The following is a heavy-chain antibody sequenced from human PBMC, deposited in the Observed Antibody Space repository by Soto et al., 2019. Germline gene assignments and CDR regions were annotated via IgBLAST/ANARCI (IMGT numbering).Heavy chain of an antibody. J-gene: IGHJ4*02. CDR2: ISYDGSNK. D-gene: IGHD2-2*01. CDR1: GFTFSSYG. V-gene: IGHV3-30*18. Sequence: QVQLVESGGGVVQPGRSLRLSCAASGFTFSSYGMHWVRQAPGKGLEWVAVISYDGSNKYYADSVKGRFTISRDNSKNTLSLQMNSLRAEDTAVYYCAKHGNVVVGIDYWGQGTLVTVSS. CDR3: AKHGNVVVGIDY.